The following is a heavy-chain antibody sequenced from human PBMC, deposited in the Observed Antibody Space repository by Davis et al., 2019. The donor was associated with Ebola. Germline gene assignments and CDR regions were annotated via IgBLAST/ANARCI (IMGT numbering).Heavy chain of an antibody. CDR2: VSHSEREK. J-gene: IGHJ4*02. V-gene: IGHV3-30*04. Sequence: GESLKISCAASGFTFSNYAMHWVRQAPGRGLEWVAVVSHSEREKFYADSVKGRFTISRDNSENTLYLQMNSLTADDTAVYYCARAVFHEVLDHWGQGTPVTVSS. CDR3: ARAVFHEVLDH. D-gene: IGHD3-3*01. CDR1: GFTFSNYA.